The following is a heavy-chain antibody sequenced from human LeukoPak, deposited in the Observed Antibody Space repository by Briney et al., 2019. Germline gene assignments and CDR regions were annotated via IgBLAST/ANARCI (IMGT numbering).Heavy chain of an antibody. CDR3: ANGGVGISASIFDY. CDR2: ISGSGGST. D-gene: IGHD2-8*02. J-gene: IGHJ4*02. Sequence: GGSLRLSCAASGFTFSSYAMSWVRQAPGKGLEWVSAISGSGGSTYYADSVKGRFTISRDNSKNTLYLQMNGLRAEDTAVYYCANGGVGISASIFDYWGQGTLVTVSS. V-gene: IGHV3-23*01. CDR1: GFTFSSYA.